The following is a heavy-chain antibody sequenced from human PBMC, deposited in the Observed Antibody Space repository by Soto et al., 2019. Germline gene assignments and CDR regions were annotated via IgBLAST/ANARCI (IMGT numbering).Heavy chain of an antibody. D-gene: IGHD6-25*01. V-gene: IGHV3-30*18. CDR2: ISYDGSNK. CDR3: AKDQVAAAGGDY. CDR1: GFTFSSYG. J-gene: IGHJ4*02. Sequence: QVQLVESGGGVVQPGRSLRLSCAASGFTFSSYGMHWVRQAPGKGLEWVAVISYDGSNKYYADSVKGLFTISRDNSKDTRYLQMNSLRAEDTAVYYCAKDQVAAAGGDYWGQGTVVTVSS.